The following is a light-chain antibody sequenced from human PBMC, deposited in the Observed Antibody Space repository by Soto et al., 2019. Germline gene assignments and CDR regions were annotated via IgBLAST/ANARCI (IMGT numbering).Light chain of an antibody. CDR3: QQSYSTPYT. J-gene: IGKJ2*01. CDR1: QSISSY. V-gene: IGKV1-39*01. CDR2: AAS. Sequence: DIQMTQSPSSLSGSVGDRVTITCRASQSISSYLNWYQQKPGKAPELLIYAASSLQSGVPSRFTESGSGTDFTLTISRLQPEDFATFYCQQSYSTPYTFGLGTKLEIK.